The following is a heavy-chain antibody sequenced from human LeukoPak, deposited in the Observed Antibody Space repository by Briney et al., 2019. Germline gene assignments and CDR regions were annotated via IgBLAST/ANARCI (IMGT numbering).Heavy chain of an antibody. D-gene: IGHD1-26*01. J-gene: IGHJ4*02. Sequence: SVKVSCKASGGTFSSYAISWVRQAPGQGLEWMGGIIPIFGTANYAQKFQGRVTITADESTSTAYMELSSLRSEDTAVYYCARPTELLQLVFDYWGQGTLVTVSS. CDR1: GGTFSSYA. CDR2: IIPIFGTA. V-gene: IGHV1-69*13. CDR3: ARPTELLQLVFDY.